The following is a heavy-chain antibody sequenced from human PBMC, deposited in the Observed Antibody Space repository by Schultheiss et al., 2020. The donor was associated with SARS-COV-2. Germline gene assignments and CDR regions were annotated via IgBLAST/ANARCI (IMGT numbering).Heavy chain of an antibody. CDR1: GGSISSYY. CDR2: IYYSGST. D-gene: IGHD6-19*01. V-gene: IGHV4-59*01. CDR3: ARAMYSSGWYDY. Sequence: SETLSLTCTVSGGSISSYYWSWIRQSPGKGLEWIGYIYYSGSTYYNPSLKSRVTISVDTSKNQFSLKLSSVTAADTAVYYCARAMYSSGWYDYWGQGTLVTVSS. J-gene: IGHJ4*02.